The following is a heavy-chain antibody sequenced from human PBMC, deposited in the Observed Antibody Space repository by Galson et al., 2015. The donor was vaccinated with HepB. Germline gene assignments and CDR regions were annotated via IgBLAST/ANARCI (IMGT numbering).Heavy chain of an antibody. CDR2: IIPIFGTA. Sequence: SVKVSCKASGGTFSSYAISWVRQAPGQGLEWMGGIIPIFGTANYAQKFQGRVTITADESTSTAYMELSSLRSEDTAVYYCATSIAAAGTSDGCWGQGTLVTVSS. CDR1: GGTFSSYA. CDR3: ATSIAAAGTSDGC. D-gene: IGHD6-13*01. V-gene: IGHV1-69*13. J-gene: IGHJ4*02.